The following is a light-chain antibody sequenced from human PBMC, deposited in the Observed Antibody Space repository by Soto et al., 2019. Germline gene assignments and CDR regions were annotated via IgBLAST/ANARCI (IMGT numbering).Light chain of an antibody. CDR2: TNN. Sequence: QSVVPQPPSASGTPGQRVTISCSGSSSNIGTNSVNWYQQLPGTAPKLLIYTNNQRPSGVPDRFSGSKSGTSASLAISGLQSEDEADYYCAAWDDSLNGYVFGTGTKVPVL. J-gene: IGLJ1*01. CDR1: SSNIGTNS. V-gene: IGLV1-44*01. CDR3: AAWDDSLNGYV.